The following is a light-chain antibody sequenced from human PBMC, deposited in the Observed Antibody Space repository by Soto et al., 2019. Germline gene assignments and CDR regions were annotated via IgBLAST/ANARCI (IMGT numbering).Light chain of an antibody. CDR3: CSYAGSSTYA. CDR2: EVS. V-gene: IGLV2-23*02. J-gene: IGLJ1*01. Sequence: QSVLTQPASVSGSPGQSITISCTGTSSDVGSYNLVSWYQQHPGKAPKLMIYEVSKRPSGVSNRFSGSKSGNTASLTISGLQAKDEADYYCCSYAGSSTYAFGTGTKVTV. CDR1: SSDVGSYNL.